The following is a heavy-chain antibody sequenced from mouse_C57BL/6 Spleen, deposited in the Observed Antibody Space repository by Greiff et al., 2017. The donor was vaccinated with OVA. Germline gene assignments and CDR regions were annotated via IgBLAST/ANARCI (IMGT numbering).Heavy chain of an antibody. Sequence: VQLQQSGAELVRPGTSVKVSCKASGYAFTNYLIEWVKQRPGQGLAWIGVINPGSGGTNYNEKFKGKATLTADKSSSTAYMQLSSLTSEDSAGYFSARDYDSSPDYWGQGTTLTVSS. CDR1: GYAFTNYL. CDR3: ARDYDSSPDY. J-gene: IGHJ2*01. D-gene: IGHD1-1*01. CDR2: INPGSGGT. V-gene: IGHV1-54*01.